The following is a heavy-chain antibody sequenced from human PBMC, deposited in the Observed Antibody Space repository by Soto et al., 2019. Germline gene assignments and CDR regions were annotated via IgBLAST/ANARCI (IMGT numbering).Heavy chain of an antibody. CDR1: GGSISSYY. D-gene: IGHD3-10*01. J-gene: IGHJ5*02. V-gene: IGHV4-59*01. Sequence: QVQLQESGPGLVKPSETLSLTCTVSGGSISSYYWSWIRQPPGKGLEWIGYIYYSGSTNYNPSLKRRVTISVDTSKNQFSLKLSSVTAADTAVYYCARDYGSGSYHNWPANWFDPWGQGTLVTVSS. CDR3: ARDYGSGSYHNWPANWFDP. CDR2: IYYSGST.